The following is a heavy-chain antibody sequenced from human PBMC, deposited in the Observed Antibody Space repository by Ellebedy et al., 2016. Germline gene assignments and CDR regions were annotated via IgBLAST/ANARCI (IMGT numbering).Heavy chain of an antibody. Sequence: GGSLRLXXAASGFTVSNNYMRWFRQAPGQGLEWVSLIYSGGSTYYTDSVKGRFTISRDSSKNTLYLQMNSLRAEDTAVYYCARDSSLSRGGGADWGPGTLVTVSS. CDR2: IYSGGST. D-gene: IGHD3-16*01. CDR1: GFTVSNNY. V-gene: IGHV3-66*01. CDR3: ARDSSLSRGGGAD. J-gene: IGHJ4*02.